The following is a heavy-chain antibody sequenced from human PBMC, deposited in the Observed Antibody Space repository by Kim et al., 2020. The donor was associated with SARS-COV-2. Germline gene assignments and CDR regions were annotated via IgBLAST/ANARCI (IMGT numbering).Heavy chain of an antibody. D-gene: IGHD4-4*01. CDR1: GFTFSSYA. CDR2: ISGSGGST. V-gene: IGHV3-23*01. CDR3: AKGLLAVTTSWFDP. Sequence: GGSLRRSCAASGFTFSSYAMSWVRQAPGKGLEWVSAISGSGGSTYYADSVKGRFTISRDNSKNTLYLQMNSLRAEDTAVYYCAKGLLAVTTSWFDPWGQGTLVTVSS. J-gene: IGHJ5*02.